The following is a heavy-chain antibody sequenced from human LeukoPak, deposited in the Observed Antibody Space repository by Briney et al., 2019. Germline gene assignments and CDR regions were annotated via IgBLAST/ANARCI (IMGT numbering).Heavy chain of an antibody. V-gene: IGHV3-48*01. CDR3: ASGSGYGAFDY. CDR2: ISSSSSTI. Sequence: GGSLRLSCAASGLPFSSYSMNWVRQAPGKGLEWVSYISSSSSTIYYADSVQGRFTISRDNAKNSLYLQMNSLRAEDTAVYYCASGSGYGAFDYWGQGTLVTVSS. J-gene: IGHJ4*02. D-gene: IGHD5-12*01. CDR1: GLPFSSYS.